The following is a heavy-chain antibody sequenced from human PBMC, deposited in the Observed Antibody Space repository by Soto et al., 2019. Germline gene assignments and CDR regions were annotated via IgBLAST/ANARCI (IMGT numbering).Heavy chain of an antibody. Sequence: GWSLRLSCVASGFTFKNCAMSWVRQTPGKGLEWVSAVSGSGESTYYADVVKGRFTISRDNSKNTVSLQMNSLRAEDTAIYYCARNPFTSSPSLNWFEPWGQGILVTVSS. J-gene: IGHJ5*02. CDR2: VSGSGEST. V-gene: IGHV3-23*01. CDR3: ARNPFTSSPSLNWFEP. D-gene: IGHD2-2*01. CDR1: GFTFKNCA.